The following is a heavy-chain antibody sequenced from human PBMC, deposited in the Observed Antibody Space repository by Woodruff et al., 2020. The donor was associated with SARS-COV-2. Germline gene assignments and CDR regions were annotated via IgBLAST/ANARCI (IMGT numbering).Heavy chain of an antibody. J-gene: IGHJ5*02. V-gene: IGHV1-8*01. CDR2: MNPKSGNT. D-gene: IGHD2-2*01. Sequence: VRQAIGQGLEWMGWMNPKSGNTGYAQKFRGRIIMTRDTSINTAYMELSSLKSEDTAVYYCARMDTSVPPVNWFDPWGQGT. CDR3: ARMDTSVPPVNWFDP.